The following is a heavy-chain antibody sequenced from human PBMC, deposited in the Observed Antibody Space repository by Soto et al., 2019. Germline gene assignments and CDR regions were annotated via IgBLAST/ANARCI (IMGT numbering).Heavy chain of an antibody. V-gene: IGHV4-4*07. CDR2: IYATGTT. CDR1: GASISGYY. J-gene: IGHJ5*02. CDR3: VRDGTKTLRDWFDP. D-gene: IGHD1-1*01. Sequence: SETLSPTCTVSGASISGYYWSWIRKSAGTGREWIGRIYATGTTDYNPSLKSRVMMSVDTSKKQFSLRLRSVTAADTAVYYCVRDGTKTLRDWFDPWGQGMSVTVSS.